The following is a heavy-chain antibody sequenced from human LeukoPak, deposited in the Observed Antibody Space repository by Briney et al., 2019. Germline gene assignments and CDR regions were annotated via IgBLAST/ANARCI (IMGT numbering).Heavy chain of an antibody. CDR2: IYYSGNT. CDR3: ARLLRDALDI. Sequence: GSLRLSCAASGFTFSSYWMHWVRQPPGKGLEWIGIIYYSGNTYYNPSLKSRVTISVDTSKNQLSLKLSSVTAADTAVYYCARLLRDALDIWGQGTMVIVSS. V-gene: IGHV4-39*01. CDR1: GFTFSSYW. J-gene: IGHJ3*02.